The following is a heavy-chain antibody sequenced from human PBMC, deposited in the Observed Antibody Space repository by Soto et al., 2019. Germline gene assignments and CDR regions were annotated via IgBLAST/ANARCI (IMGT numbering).Heavy chain of an antibody. CDR1: GFTFSGSA. CDR3: AILSGGAEQDDY. V-gene: IGHV3-73*01. Sequence: EVQLVESGGGLVKPGGSLKLSCAASGFTFSGSAMHWVRQASGKGLEWVGQIRSKTTNYATAYAVSVRGRFTITRDDSHNTAYLQMYSLKTADTAVYYCAILSGGAEQDDYWGQGSLITVSA. J-gene: IGHJ4*02. CDR2: IRSKTTNYAT. D-gene: IGHD3-3*01.